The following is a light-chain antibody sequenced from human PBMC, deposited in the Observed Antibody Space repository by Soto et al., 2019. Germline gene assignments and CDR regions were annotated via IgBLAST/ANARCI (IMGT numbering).Light chain of an antibody. CDR3: QHYNSYSEA. Sequence: DIQMTQSPSTLSGSVGDRVTITCRASQTISSWLAWYQQKPGKAPKLLIYKESTLKSEVPSRFSGSGSGTEFTLTISSLQPDAFATYYCQHYNSYSEAFGQATKVELK. CDR1: QTISSW. J-gene: IGKJ1*01. CDR2: KES. V-gene: IGKV1-5*03.